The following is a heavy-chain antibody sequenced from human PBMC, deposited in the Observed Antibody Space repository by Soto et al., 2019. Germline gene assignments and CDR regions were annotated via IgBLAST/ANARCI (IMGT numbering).Heavy chain of an antibody. CDR1: GITFSDY. CDR3: ATLPFPWGWFDP. Sequence: QVQLVESGGGLVKPGGSLRLSCAASGITFSDYMSWVPQAPGKGLEWLSYISGSGRTIYTADSVKGRFTISRDNATNSLYLQTNSLRAEGAAVYYCATLPFPWGWFDPWGQGTLVTVSS. CDR2: ISGSGRTI. D-gene: IGHD3-16*01. J-gene: IGHJ5*02. V-gene: IGHV3-11*01.